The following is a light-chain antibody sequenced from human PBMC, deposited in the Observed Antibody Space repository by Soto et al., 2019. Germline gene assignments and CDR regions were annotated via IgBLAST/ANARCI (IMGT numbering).Light chain of an antibody. CDR2: TAS. J-gene: IGKJ4*01. Sequence: DIQMTQSPSSLSASVGDSVTITCRASQGINKFLAWFQQKPGTAPKSLISTASRLQSGVPSRFSGSGSGTHYTLTINTLQPEDCATYYCQQYESFPLTFGGGTRVEIK. V-gene: IGKV1-16*01. CDR3: QQYESFPLT. CDR1: QGINKF.